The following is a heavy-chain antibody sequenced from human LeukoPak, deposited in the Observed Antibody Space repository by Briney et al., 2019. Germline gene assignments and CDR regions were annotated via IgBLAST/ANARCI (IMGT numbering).Heavy chain of an antibody. V-gene: IGHV3-11*03. D-gene: IGHD6-6*01. Sequence: GGSLRLSCAASGFTFSDYYMSWIRQAPGKGLEWVSYISSSSSYTNYADSVKGRFTISRDNAKNSLYLQINSLRAEDTAVCYCARRVSGMDVWGQGTTVTVSS. CDR2: ISSSSSYT. J-gene: IGHJ6*02. CDR1: GFTFSDYY. CDR3: ARRVSGMDV.